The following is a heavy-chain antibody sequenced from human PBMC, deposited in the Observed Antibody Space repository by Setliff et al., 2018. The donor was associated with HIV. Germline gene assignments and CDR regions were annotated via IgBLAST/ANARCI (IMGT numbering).Heavy chain of an antibody. CDR2: IIPSGGST. D-gene: IGHD3-3*01. CDR3: ARDGASGSGYYWADY. J-gene: IGHJ4*02. CDR1: GYTFTKSI. V-gene: IGHV1-46*01. Sequence: GASVTVSCKASGYTFTKSIIHWVRQAPGQGLEWMGAIIPSGGSTGYAEKFQARVTLTRDTSTSTVYMELNGLREEDTAVYYCARDGASGSGYYWADYWGQGTLVTVSS.